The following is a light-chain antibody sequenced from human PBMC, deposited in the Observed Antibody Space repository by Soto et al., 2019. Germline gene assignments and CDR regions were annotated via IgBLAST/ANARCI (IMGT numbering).Light chain of an antibody. V-gene: IGLV1-44*01. Sequence: QSALTQPPSASGTPGQRVTIPGSGSSSNIGSNTVNWYQQLPGTAPKLLIYSNNQRPSGVPDRFSGSKSGTSASLAISGLQSEDEADYYCAAWDDSLNGLYVFGTGTKVTVL. J-gene: IGLJ1*01. CDR2: SNN. CDR1: SSNIGSNT. CDR3: AAWDDSLNGLYV.